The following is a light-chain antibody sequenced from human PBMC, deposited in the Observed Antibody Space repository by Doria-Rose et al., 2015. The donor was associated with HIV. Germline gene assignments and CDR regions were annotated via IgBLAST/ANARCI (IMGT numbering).Light chain of an antibody. CDR2: DGS. CDR3: HQYGTSWT. V-gene: IGKV3-20*01. Sequence: EIVMTQSPGTLSLSPGERATLSCRASQSFSSTYLAWYQQKPGQAHSLRIYDGSTRATGIPDRFSASGSGTDFTLTINRLEPEDFALYYCHQYGTSWTFGQGTKVEI. CDR1: QSFSSTY. J-gene: IGKJ1*01.